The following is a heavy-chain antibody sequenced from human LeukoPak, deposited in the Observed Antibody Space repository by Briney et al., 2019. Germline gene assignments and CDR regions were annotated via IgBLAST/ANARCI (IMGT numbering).Heavy chain of an antibody. CDR1: GYTFTGYY. Sequence: ASVKVSCKASGYTFTGYYIHWVRQAPGQGLEWMGWINPKSGDINYAQKFQGRVTMTRDTSSSTAYMELRSLSSDDTAVYSCARLYSYGSGFDYWGQGTLVTVSS. D-gene: IGHD5-18*01. J-gene: IGHJ4*02. V-gene: IGHV1-2*02. CDR2: INPKSGDI. CDR3: ARLYSYGSGFDY.